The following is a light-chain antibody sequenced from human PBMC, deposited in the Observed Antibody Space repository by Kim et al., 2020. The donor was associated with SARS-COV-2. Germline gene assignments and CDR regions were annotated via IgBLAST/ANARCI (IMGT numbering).Light chain of an antibody. CDR3: QQHNNWPPIT. Sequence: VLTQSPATLSVSPGERATLSCRASQSIGTILAWYQQKPGQAPRLLIYHASTRATGIPTRFSGSGSGTEFTLTISSLQSEDFAVYYCQQHNNWPPITFGQGTRLEIK. J-gene: IGKJ5*01. CDR1: QSIGTI. V-gene: IGKV3-15*01. CDR2: HAS.